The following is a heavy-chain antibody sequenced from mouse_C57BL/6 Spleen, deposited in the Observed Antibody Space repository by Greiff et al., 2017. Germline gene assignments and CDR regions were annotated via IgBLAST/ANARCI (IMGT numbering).Heavy chain of an antibody. CDR2: ISYDGSN. CDR3: ARDYGSSHYFDY. J-gene: IGHJ2*01. D-gene: IGHD1-1*01. V-gene: IGHV3-6*01. CDR1: GYSITSGYY. Sequence: EVKLEESGPGLVKPSQSLSLTCSVTGYSITSGYYWNWIRQFPGNKLEWMGYISYDGSNNYNPSLKNRISITRDTSKNQFFLKLNSVTTEDTATYSCARDYGSSHYFDYWGQGTTLTVSS.